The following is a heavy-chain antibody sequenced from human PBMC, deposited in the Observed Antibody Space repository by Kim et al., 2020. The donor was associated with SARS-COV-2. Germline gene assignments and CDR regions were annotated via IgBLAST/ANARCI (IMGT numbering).Heavy chain of an antibody. CDR3: ARRGSSSRALYYYGMDV. Sequence: SETLSLTCAVYGGSFSGYYWSWIRQPPGKGLEWIGEINHSGSTNYNPSLKSRVTISVDTSKNQFSLKLSSVTAADTAVYYCARRGSSSRALYYYGMDVWG. V-gene: IGHV4-34*01. D-gene: IGHD6-13*01. CDR2: INHSGST. J-gene: IGHJ6*01. CDR1: GGSFSGYY.